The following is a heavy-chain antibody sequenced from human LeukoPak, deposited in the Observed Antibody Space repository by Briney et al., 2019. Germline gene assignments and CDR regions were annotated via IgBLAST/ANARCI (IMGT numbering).Heavy chain of an antibody. D-gene: IGHD3-22*01. V-gene: IGHV3-48*04. CDR3: ARPGRTMIPPDYYYYGMDV. CDR1: GFTFSSYA. CDR2: ISGGGSTI. J-gene: IGHJ6*02. Sequence: GGSLRLSCAASGFTFSSYAMSWVRQPPGKGREWVSYISGGGSTIYYADSVKGRFTISRDDAKNSLYLQMNSLRAEDTAVYYCARPGRTMIPPDYYYYGMDVWGQGTTVTVSS.